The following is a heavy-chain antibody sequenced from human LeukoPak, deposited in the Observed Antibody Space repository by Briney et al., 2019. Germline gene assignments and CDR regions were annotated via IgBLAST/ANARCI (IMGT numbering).Heavy chain of an antibody. CDR1: GGSVSSGSYY. J-gene: IGHJ4*02. D-gene: IGHD3-22*01. Sequence: SETLSLTCTVSGGSVSSGSYYWSWIRQPPGKGLEWIGYIYYSGSTNYNPSHKSRVTISVDTSKNQFSLKLSSVTAADTAVYYCARVYYDSSAYNFDYWGQGTLVTVSS. V-gene: IGHV4-61*01. CDR2: IYYSGST. CDR3: ARVYYDSSAYNFDY.